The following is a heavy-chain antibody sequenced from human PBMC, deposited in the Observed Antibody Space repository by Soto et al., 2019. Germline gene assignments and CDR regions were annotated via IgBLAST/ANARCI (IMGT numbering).Heavy chain of an antibody. CDR3: ARDPRYCSGGSCYNIYYGMDV. CDR2: ISSSSSTI. V-gene: IGHV3-48*01. CDR1: GFTFSSYS. J-gene: IGHJ6*02. D-gene: IGHD2-15*01. Sequence: EVPLVESGGGLVQPGGSLRLSCAASGFTFSSYSMNWVRQAPGKGLEWVSYISSSSSTIYYADSVKGRFTISRDNAKNSLYLQMNSLRAEDTAVYYCARDPRYCSGGSCYNIYYGMDVWGQGTTVSVSS.